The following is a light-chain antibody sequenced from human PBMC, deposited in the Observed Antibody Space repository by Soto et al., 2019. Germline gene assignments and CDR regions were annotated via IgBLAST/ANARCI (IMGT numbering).Light chain of an antibody. CDR3: QHYGSSRFT. V-gene: IGKV3-20*01. J-gene: IGKJ3*01. CDR1: QSISSSY. CDR2: GAS. Sequence: EIVLTQSPGTLSLSPGERATLSCRASQSISSSYLAWYQQKPGQAPRLLVYGASSRATGIPDRFSGSGSGPDCTLTLSRLEPEDFALYYCQHYGSSRFTFGPGPKVDIK.